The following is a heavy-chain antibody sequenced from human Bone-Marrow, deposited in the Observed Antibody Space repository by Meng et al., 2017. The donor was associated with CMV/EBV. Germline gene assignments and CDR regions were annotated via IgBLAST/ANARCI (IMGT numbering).Heavy chain of an antibody. Sequence: GSLRLSCAVSGGSISSSNWWSWVRQPPGKGLERIGEIYHSGCTNYNPSLKSRVTISVDKSKNQFALKLSSVTAADTAVYYCARASRSVVVPAGTNGTHYYYYYGMDVWGQGTTVTVSS. V-gene: IGHV4-4*02. CDR2: IYHSGCT. J-gene: IGHJ6*02. CDR1: GGSISSSNW. D-gene: IGHD2-2*01. CDR3: ARASRSVVVPAGTNGTHYYYYYGMDV.